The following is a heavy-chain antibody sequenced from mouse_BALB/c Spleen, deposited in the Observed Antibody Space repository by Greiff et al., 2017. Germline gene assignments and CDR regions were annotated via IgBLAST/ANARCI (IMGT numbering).Heavy chain of an antibody. Sequence: VQLQQSGAELVKPGASVKLSCTASGFNIKDTYMHWVKQRPEQGLEWIGRIDPANGNTKYDPKFQGKATITADTSSNTAYLQLSSLTSEDTAVYYCASGKRGYAMDYWGQGTSVTVSS. CDR2: IDPANGNT. CDR1: GFNIKDTY. CDR3: ASGKRGYAMDY. V-gene: IGHV14-3*02. J-gene: IGHJ4*01.